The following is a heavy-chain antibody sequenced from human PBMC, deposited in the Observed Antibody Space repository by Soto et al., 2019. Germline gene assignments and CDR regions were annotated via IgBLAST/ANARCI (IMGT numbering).Heavy chain of an antibody. V-gene: IGHV5-51*01. D-gene: IGHD1-1*01. CDR3: ASQKTVIRGPLSSNWFDP. CDR1: GYTFTDYW. Sequence: GESLKISCKVYGYTFTDYWIGWVRQMPGKGLELIGLIYPGDSDTRYSPSFQGRVTISADKSISTAFLQWSSLRASDTAMYYCASQKTVIRGPLSSNWFDPWGQGTLVTVPQ. J-gene: IGHJ5*02. CDR2: IYPGDSDT.